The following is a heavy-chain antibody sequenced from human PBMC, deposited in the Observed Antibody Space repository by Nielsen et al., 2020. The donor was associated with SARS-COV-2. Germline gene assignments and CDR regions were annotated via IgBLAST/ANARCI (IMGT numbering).Heavy chain of an antibody. CDR3: VRKDTSMGFYYYGMDV. CDR1: GFMFTTYW. V-gene: IGHV3-21*01. Sequence: GESLKISCAASGFMFTTYWMNWVRQAPGKGLEWVSSISSGSSYIYYLGSVKGRFTVSRDDAKNSLYLQMNSLRAEDTAVYYCVRKDTSMGFYYYGMDVWGRGTTVAVSS. J-gene: IGHJ6*02. CDR2: ISSGSSYI. D-gene: IGHD5-18*01.